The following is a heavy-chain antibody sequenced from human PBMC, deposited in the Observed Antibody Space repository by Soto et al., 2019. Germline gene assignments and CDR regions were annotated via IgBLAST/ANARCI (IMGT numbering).Heavy chain of an antibody. D-gene: IGHD2-2*02. CDR1: SDSLTSSTW. J-gene: IGHJ5*02. CDR2: IYHSGST. Sequence: KHSGTLALTSAVSSDSLTSSTWWSWVRQPPGKGLQWIGDIYHSGSTNYNPSLRSRVTIAVQKSKNQFSLKLTSVTAADTAIYFCARDRRRSNTGIDPWGQGTLVTVPQ. CDR3: ARDRRRSNTGIDP. V-gene: IGHV4-4*02.